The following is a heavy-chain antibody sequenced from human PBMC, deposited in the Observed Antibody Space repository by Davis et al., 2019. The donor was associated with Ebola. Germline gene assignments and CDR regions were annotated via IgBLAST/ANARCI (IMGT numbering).Heavy chain of an antibody. CDR2: ISTYNGNT. D-gene: IGHD6-13*01. Sequence: AASVKVSCKASGYIFRSYGISWVRQAPGQRLEWMGWISTYNGNTNFAQKLQGRVTMTTDTSTSSAYMELRSLRSDDTAVYYCARMAAAGTKLDVWGQGTTVTVSS. V-gene: IGHV1-18*04. CDR1: GYIFRSYG. CDR3: ARMAAAGTKLDV. J-gene: IGHJ6*02.